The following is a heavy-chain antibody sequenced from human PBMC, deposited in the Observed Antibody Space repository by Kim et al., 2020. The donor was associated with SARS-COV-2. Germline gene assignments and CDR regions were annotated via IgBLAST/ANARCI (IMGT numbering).Heavy chain of an antibody. J-gene: IGHJ4*02. V-gene: IGHV3-9*01. CDR2: ISWNSGSI. CDR1: GFTFDDYA. D-gene: IGHD6-13*01. CDR3: AKDMGYSSSWIDY. Sequence: GGSLRLSCAASGFTFDDYAMHWVRQAPGKGLEWVSGISWNSGSIGYADSVKGRFTISRDNAKNSLYLQMNSLRAEDTALYYCAKDMGYSSSWIDYWGQGTLGTVSS.